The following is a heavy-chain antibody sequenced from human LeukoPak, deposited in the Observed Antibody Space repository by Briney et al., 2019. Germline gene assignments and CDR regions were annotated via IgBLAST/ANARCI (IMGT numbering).Heavy chain of an antibody. D-gene: IGHD2-15*01. CDR3: ARAPGGYGYFGN. Sequence: GRSLRLSRAASRFTFSTYAMHWVRQAPGKGLEWVALILSDGSDKYYADSVKGRFTISRDNSENTLYLQMNSLRPEDTAVYYCARAPGGYGYFGNWGQGTLVTVSS. J-gene: IGHJ4*02. V-gene: IGHV3-30*04. CDR2: ILSDGSDK. CDR1: RFTFSTYA.